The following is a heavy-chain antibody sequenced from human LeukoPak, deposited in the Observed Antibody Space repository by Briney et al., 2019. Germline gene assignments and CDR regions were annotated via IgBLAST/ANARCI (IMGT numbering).Heavy chain of an antibody. J-gene: IGHJ6*02. CDR2: ISDSGEST. CDR1: GFTFSSYA. V-gene: IGHV3-23*01. CDR3: AKSTTTVTTYYYYGMDV. D-gene: IGHD4-17*01. Sequence: GGSLRLSCAASGFTFSSYAMSWVRQAPGKGLEWVSSISDSGESTYYADSVKGRFTISRDNSKNTLFLQMNSLRAEDTAVYYCAKSTTTVTTYYYYGMDVWGQGTTVTVSS.